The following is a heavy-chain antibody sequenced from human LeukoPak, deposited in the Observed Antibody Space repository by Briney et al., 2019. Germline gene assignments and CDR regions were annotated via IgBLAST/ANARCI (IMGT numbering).Heavy chain of an antibody. CDR1: GFDFSQHW. J-gene: IGHJ4*02. V-gene: IGHV3-7*01. CDR2: IKRGGSEK. Sequence: GGSPRLSCAVTGFDFSQHWMTWVRQAPGKGLEWVADIKRGGSEKNYVDSVKGRFTISRDDTKNSLYLQMTSLRAEDTAIYYCARGTSHGSRCDFLDSWGPGNLVSVSS. D-gene: IGHD3-10*01. CDR3: ARGTSHGSRCDFLDS.